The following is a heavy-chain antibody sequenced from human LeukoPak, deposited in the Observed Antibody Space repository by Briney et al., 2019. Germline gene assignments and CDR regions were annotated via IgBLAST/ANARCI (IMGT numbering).Heavy chain of an antibody. CDR3: AKGGAVSSKSITMVRGARRYYYYMDV. Sequence: GGSLRLSCGASGFTFGTYGMTWVRQAPGKGLEWVSGMSDSGTNTYYADPVKGRFTISRDNSKNTLYLQMNSLRAEDTAVYYCAKGGAVSSKSITMVRGARRYYYYMDVWGKGTTVTISS. V-gene: IGHV3-23*01. D-gene: IGHD3-10*01. CDR2: MSDSGTNT. CDR1: GFTFGTYG. J-gene: IGHJ6*03.